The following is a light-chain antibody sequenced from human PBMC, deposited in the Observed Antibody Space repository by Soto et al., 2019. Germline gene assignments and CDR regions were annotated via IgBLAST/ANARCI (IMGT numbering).Light chain of an antibody. CDR3: QQYGSSPMT. CDR1: QIVSSSY. J-gene: IGKJ1*01. CDR2: GAS. Sequence: EIVFTQSPCTLSLSPWERATLSCRAIQIVSSSYLAWYQQKPGQAPRLLIYGASSRATGIPDRFSGSGSGTDFTLTISRLEHEDFAVYYCQQYGSSPMTFGQGTQVDIK. V-gene: IGKV3-20*01.